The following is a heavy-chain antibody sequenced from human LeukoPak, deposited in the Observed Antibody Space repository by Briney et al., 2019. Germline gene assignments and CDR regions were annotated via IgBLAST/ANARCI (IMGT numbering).Heavy chain of an antibody. CDR3: ARRYCSVGSCSPFDP. Sequence: SETLSLTCTVSGGSISSYYWSWIRQPPGKGLEWIGYIYYSGSTNYNPSLKSRVTISVDTSKNWISLKLSSVTATDTAVYYCARRYCSVGSCSPFDPWGQGTLVTVSS. V-gene: IGHV4-59*08. D-gene: IGHD2-15*01. CDR2: IYYSGST. CDR1: GGSISSYY. J-gene: IGHJ5*02.